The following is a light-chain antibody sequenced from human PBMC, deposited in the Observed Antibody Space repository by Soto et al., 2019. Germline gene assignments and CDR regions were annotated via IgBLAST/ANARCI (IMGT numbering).Light chain of an antibody. J-gene: IGKJ5*01. CDR1: QDIKHY. Sequence: DIQMTQSPSSLSASVGDRVTITCQARQDIKHYLNWYQQKPGKAPNLLIYDTSVLETGVPSRFSGSKSGTDFTFTISSLQPEDVATYYCQQYDNLPITFGQGTRREIK. CDR2: DTS. CDR3: QQYDNLPIT. V-gene: IGKV1-33*01.